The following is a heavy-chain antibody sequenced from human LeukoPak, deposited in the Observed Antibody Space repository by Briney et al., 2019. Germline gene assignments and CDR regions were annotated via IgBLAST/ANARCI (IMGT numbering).Heavy chain of an antibody. CDR1: GGSISSYY. V-gene: IGHV4-59*08. J-gene: IGHJ4*02. CDR3: ARRGHYGSGSYFDY. Sequence: PSETLSLTCTVSGGSISSYYWSWIRQPPGKGLEWIGYIYYSGSTNYNPSLKSRVTISVDTSKNQFSLKLSSVTAADTAVYYCARRGHYGSGSYFDYWGQGTLVTVSS. D-gene: IGHD3-10*01. CDR2: IYYSGST.